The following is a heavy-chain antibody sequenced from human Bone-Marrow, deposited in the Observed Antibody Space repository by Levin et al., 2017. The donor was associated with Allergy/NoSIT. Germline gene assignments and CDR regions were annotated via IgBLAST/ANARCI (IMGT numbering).Heavy chain of an antibody. Sequence: LRLSCTVSGGSISSGSYYWSWIRQPAGKGLEWIGRIYTSGSTNYNPSLKSRVTISVDTSKNQFSLKLSSVTAADTAVYYCARAHDYGDYGFDYWGQGTLVTVSS. J-gene: IGHJ4*02. CDR2: IYTSGST. CDR3: ARAHDYGDYGFDY. V-gene: IGHV4-61*02. CDR1: GGSISSGSYY. D-gene: IGHD4-17*01.